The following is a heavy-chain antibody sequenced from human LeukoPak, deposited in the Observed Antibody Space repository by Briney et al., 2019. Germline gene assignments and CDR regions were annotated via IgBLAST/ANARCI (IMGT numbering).Heavy chain of an antibody. CDR2: IYHSGST. J-gene: IGHJ4*02. CDR3: ARIPSDYYDFWSGYYDYYFDY. Sequence: SETLSLTCAVSGYSISSGYYWGWIRQPPGKGLEWIGSIYHSGSTYYNPSLKSRVTISVDTSKNQFSLKLSSVTAADTAVYYCARIPSDYYDFWSGYYDYYFDYWGQGTLVTVSP. D-gene: IGHD3-3*01. CDR1: GYSISSGYY. V-gene: IGHV4-38-2*01.